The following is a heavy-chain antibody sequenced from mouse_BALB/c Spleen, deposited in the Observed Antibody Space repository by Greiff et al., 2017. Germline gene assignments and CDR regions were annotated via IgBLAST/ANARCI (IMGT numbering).Heavy chain of an antibody. V-gene: IGHV1S81*02. CDR1: GYTFTSYW. Sequence: VQLQQPGAELVKPGASVKLSCKASGYTFTSYWMHWVKQRPGQGLEWIGEINPSNGRTNYNEKFKSKATLTVDKSSSTAYMQLSSLTSEDSAVYYCARRTATGFDYWGQGTTLTVSS. CDR3: ARRTATGFDY. CDR2: INPSNGRT. D-gene: IGHD1-2*01. J-gene: IGHJ2*01.